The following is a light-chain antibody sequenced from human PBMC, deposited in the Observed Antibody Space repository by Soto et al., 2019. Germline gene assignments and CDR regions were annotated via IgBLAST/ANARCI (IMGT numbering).Light chain of an antibody. V-gene: IGKV1-5*03. Sequence: DIQMTQSPSTVSASVGDRVTITCRASQSISSWLAWYQQKPGTAPKLLIYKASSLQSGVPSRFSGSGSGTESTLTISSLQPDDFATYYCQQYVTAFRSFGQGTKVDIK. CDR3: QQYVTAFRS. CDR2: KAS. J-gene: IGKJ1*01. CDR1: QSISSW.